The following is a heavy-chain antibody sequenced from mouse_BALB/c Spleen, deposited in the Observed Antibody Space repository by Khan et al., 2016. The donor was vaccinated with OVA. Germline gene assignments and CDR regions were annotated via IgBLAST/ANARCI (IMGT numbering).Heavy chain of an antibody. D-gene: IGHD2-1*01. CDR3: ARSGYGNPFAY. V-gene: IGHV1S81*02. CDR2: INPNNGVS. J-gene: IGHJ3*01. CDR1: GYTFTSYY. Sequence: QVQLQQPGAELVKPGASVKISCKASGYTFTSYYLYWVKQRPGQGLEWIGGINPNNGVSHFNEKFKNKATLTVDSSSSTAYMQLNSLSSEDSAVSYCARSGYGNPFAYWGQGTLVTVSA.